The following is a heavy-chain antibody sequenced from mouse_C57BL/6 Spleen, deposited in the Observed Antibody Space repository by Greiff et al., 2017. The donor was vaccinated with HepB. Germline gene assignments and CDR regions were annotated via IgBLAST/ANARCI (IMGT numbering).Heavy chain of an antibody. CDR1: GYTFTSYW. D-gene: IGHD4-1*01. Sequence: VQLQQSGAELVMPGASVKLSCKASGYTFTSYWMHWVKQRPGQGLEWIGEIDPSDSYTNYNQKFKGKSTLTVDKSSSTASMQLSSLTSEDSAVYYCAREELGRGYFDYWGQGTTLTVSS. V-gene: IGHV1-69*01. J-gene: IGHJ2*01. CDR3: AREELGRGYFDY. CDR2: IDPSDSYT.